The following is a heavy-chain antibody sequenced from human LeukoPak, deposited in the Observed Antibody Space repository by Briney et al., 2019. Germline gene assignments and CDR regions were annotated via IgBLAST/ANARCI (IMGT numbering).Heavy chain of an antibody. CDR2: INQDESKA. CDR3: GRGGDGIDF. J-gene: IGHJ3*01. D-gene: IGHD5-24*01. Sequence: GGSLRLSCAVSGFTFRNYLMHWVRQAPGQGLVWVLRINQDESKAYADSVRGRFTVSRENAKNMLYLHLSGLRAEDTAVYFCGRGGDGIDFWGQGTTVIVSS. CDR1: GFTFRNYL. V-gene: IGHV3-74*01.